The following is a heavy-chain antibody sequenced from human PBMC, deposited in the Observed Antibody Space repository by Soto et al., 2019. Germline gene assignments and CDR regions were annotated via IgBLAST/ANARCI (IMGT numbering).Heavy chain of an antibody. Sequence: QVQQLESGPGLVKPWDTLSLTCTVSGAYISAFSWSWLRQPAGKGLEWIGRITVNGNTQYNPSFRSRVTMSMDTSRNQFSLNLQSATAADTALYYCARESGENWTYEAHWGQGTLVTVSS. V-gene: IGHV4-4*07. D-gene: IGHD1-7*01. CDR3: ARESGENWTYEAH. CDR1: GAYISAFS. CDR2: ITVNGNT. J-gene: IGHJ1*01.